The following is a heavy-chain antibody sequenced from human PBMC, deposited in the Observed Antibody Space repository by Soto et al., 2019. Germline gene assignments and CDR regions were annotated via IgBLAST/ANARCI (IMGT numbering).Heavy chain of an antibody. Sequence: GASVKVSCKASGGTFSSYAISWVRQAPGQGLEWMGGIIPIFGTANYAQKFQGRVTITADESTSTAYMELSSLRSGDTAVYYCARVVRAAAGTTVFRNPLWAYHYYGMDVWGQGIMVTVSS. CDR1: GGTFSSYA. CDR2: IIPIFGTA. CDR3: ARVVRAAAGTTVFRNPLWAYHYYGMDV. J-gene: IGHJ6*02. D-gene: IGHD6-13*01. V-gene: IGHV1-69*13.